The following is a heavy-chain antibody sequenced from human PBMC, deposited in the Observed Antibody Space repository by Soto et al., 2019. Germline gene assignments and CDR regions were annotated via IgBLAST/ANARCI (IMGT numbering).Heavy chain of an antibody. J-gene: IGHJ6*02. CDR3: ARARRFXAMNGNIWDYYYYGMDV. V-gene: IGHV4-34*01. D-gene: IGHD3-16*01. Sequence: SETLSLTCAVYGGSFSCYYWSWIRQPPGKGLEWIGEINHSGSTNYNPSLKSRVTISVDTSKNQFSLKLSSVTAADTAVYYCARARRFXAMNGNIWDYYYYGMDVWGQGTTVTVSS. CDR1: GGSFSCYY. CDR2: INHSGST.